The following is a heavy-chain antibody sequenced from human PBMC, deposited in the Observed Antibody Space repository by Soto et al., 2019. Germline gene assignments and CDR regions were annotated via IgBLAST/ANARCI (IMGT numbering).Heavy chain of an antibody. CDR3: ARLCYGDYTWDY. Sequence: SETLSLTCTVSGGSISSYHWSWIRQPPGKGLEWIGYIYYSGSTNYNPSLKSRVTISVDTSKNQFSLKLSSVTAADTAVYYCARLCYGDYTWDYWGQGTLVTVSS. CDR1: GGSISSYH. J-gene: IGHJ4*02. D-gene: IGHD4-17*01. V-gene: IGHV4-59*01. CDR2: IYYSGST.